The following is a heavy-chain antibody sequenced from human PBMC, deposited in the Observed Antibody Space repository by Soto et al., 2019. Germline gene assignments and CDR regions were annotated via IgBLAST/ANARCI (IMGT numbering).Heavy chain of an antibody. J-gene: IGHJ6*02. V-gene: IGHV4-39*01. CDR1: GGSIRSSSYY. Sequence: PSETLSLTCTVSGGSIRSSSYYWVWIRQPPGKGLEWIGSIYYSGSTYSNPSLKSRVTISADTSKNQCSLKLTSVTAADTAVYYCARQSILGRRDYYHGMDVWGQGTTVTVSS. CDR2: IYYSGST. CDR3: ARQSILGRRDYYHGMDV. D-gene: IGHD2-21*01.